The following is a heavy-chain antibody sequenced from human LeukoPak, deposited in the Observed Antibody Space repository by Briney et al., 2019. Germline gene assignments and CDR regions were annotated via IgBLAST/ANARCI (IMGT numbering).Heavy chain of an antibody. CDR1: GGSFSDYY. D-gene: IGHD6-19*01. CDR3: ARRLPVAGRAPDY. CDR2: VTHSRRT. Sequence: SETLSLTCAVYGGSFSDYYWSWIRQPPGKGLEWIGEVTHSRRTNYNPSLKSRVTISVVMSMNQFSLKLSSVTAADTAVYYCARRLPVAGRAPDYWGPGTLVTVSS. V-gene: IGHV4-34*01. J-gene: IGHJ4*02.